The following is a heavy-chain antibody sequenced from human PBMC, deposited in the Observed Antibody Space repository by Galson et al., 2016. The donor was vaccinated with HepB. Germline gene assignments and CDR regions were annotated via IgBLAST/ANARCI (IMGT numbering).Heavy chain of an antibody. CDR3: AWGMVFARH. CDR1: GFTFSNYG. V-gene: IGHV3-30*03. CDR2: ISYDGTKK. D-gene: IGHD2-8*01. J-gene: IGHJ4*02. Sequence: SLRLSCAATGFTFSNYGMHWGRQAPGKGLEWAAVISYDGTKKYYADSVKGRFTISRDNSKNTLYLQMKSLRVEDTAVYYCAWGMVFARHWGQGTLVSVSS.